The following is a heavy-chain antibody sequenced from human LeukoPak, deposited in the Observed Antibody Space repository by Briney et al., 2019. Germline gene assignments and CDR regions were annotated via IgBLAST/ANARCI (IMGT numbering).Heavy chain of an antibody. CDR3: ARGGDFWSGYILSLNDY. CDR1: GYTFTGYY. V-gene: IGHV1-2*02. D-gene: IGHD3-3*01. Sequence: GGSVKVSCKASGYTFTGYYMHWVRQAPGQGLEWMGWINPNSGGTNYAQKFQGRVTMTRDTSISTAYMELSRLRSDDTAVYYCARGGDFWSGYILSLNDYWGQGTLVTVSS. CDR2: INPNSGGT. J-gene: IGHJ4*02.